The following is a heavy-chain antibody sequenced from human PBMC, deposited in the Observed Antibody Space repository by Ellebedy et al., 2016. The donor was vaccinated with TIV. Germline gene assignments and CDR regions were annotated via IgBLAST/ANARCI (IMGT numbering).Heavy chain of an antibody. J-gene: IGHJ5*01. CDR3: AKSIGILTGYYPESWFDS. Sequence: GESLKISCAASGFSVSSNYMSWVRQAPGKGLEWVSVIYSGGSTHYADSVKGRLIISRDNSTNTLYLQMNSLLVEDTAVYYCAKSIGILTGYYPESWFDSWGQGILVTVSS. CDR2: IYSGGST. V-gene: IGHV3-53*01. D-gene: IGHD3-9*01. CDR1: GFSVSSNY.